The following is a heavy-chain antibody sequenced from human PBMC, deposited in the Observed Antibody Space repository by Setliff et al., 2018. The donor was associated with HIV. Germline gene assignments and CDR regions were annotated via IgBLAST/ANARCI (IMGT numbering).Heavy chain of an antibody. J-gene: IGHJ4*02. CDR1: GFTFSNAW. Sequence: KPGGSLRLSCAASGFTFSNAWMSWVRQAPGKGLEWVGRIKSKSDDGTTDYAAPVKGRFTISRDDSKNTLYLQMKSLKTEDTAVYYCTTEVFRQWLVGDYWGQGTLVPSPQ. V-gene: IGHV3-15*01. D-gene: IGHD6-19*01. CDR2: IKSKSDDGTT. CDR3: TTEVFRQWLVGDY.